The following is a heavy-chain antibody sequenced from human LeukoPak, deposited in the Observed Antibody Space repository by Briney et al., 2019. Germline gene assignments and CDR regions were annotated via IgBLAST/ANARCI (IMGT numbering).Heavy chain of an antibody. CDR1: GFTFSSYA. Sequence: GGSLRLSCAASGFTFSSYAMSWVRQAPGKGLEWVSAISGSGGSTYYADSVRGRFTISRDNSKNTLYLQMNSLRDEDTAVYYCAXAXSTXTTVPGYYFDYWGQGTLVTVSS. CDR2: ISGSGGST. D-gene: IGHD4-17*01. CDR3: AXAXSTXTTVPGYYFDY. J-gene: IGHJ4*02. V-gene: IGHV3-23*01.